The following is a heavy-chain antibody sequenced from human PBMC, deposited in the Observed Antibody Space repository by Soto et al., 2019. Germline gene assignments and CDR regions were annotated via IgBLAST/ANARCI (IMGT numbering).Heavy chain of an antibody. Sequence: HPGGSLRLSCAASGFTFNPYYMSWVRQAPGKGLEWLAMTTYDGNNKYYVDSVKGRFTISRDNSKNTLYLQMNSLTVEDTAVYYCANGWGSYVRCSSFDHWGQGTPVTVSS. CDR1: GFTFNPYY. V-gene: IGHV3-7*01. CDR2: TTYDGNNK. D-gene: IGHD3-16*01. J-gene: IGHJ4*02. CDR3: ANGWGSYVRCSSFDH.